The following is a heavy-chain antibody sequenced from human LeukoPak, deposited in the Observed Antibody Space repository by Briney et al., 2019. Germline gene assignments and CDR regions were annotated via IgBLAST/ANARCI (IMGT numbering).Heavy chain of an antibody. CDR2: ISAYNGNT. V-gene: IGHV1-18*01. Sequence: GASVKVSCKASGYTFTSYGISWVRQAPGQGLEWMGWISAYNGNTNYAQKLQGRVTMTTDTSTSTACMELRSLRSDDTAVYYCARDHYYDYYYGMDVWGQGTTVTVSS. J-gene: IGHJ6*02. CDR1: GYTFTSYG. CDR3: ARDHYYDYYYGMDV. D-gene: IGHD3-10*01.